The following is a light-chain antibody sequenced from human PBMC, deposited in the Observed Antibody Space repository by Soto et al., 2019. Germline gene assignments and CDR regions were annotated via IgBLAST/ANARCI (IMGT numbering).Light chain of an antibody. V-gene: IGKV1-5*01. CDR2: DAS. J-gene: IGKJ1*01. CDR1: QSISSW. CDR3: QQYNSYATWS. Sequence: DIQMTQSPSTLSASVGDRVTITCRASQSISSWLAWYQQKPGKAPKLLIYDASSLASGVPSRFSGSGSGTEFTLTVSSLQPYDFATYYCQQYNSYATWSFGQGTKVEIK.